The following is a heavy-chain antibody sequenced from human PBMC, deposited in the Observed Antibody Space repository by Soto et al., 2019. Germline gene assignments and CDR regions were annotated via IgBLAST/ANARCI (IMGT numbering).Heavy chain of an antibody. Sequence: GASVKVSCKASGYTFTSYGISWVRQAPGQGLEWMGWISAYNGNTNYAQKLQGRVTMTTDTSTSTAYMELRSLRSDDTAVYYCARQGRYSYGSSSYYYYGMDVWGQGTTVTVSS. D-gene: IGHD5-18*01. V-gene: IGHV1-18*04. J-gene: IGHJ6*02. CDR1: GYTFTSYG. CDR3: ARQGRYSYGSSSYYYYGMDV. CDR2: ISAYNGNT.